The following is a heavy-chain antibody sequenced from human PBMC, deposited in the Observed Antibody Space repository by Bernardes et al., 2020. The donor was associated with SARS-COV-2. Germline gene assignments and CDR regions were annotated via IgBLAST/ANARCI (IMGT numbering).Heavy chain of an antibody. CDR1: DYSISSVYY. D-gene: IGHD6-6*01. J-gene: IGHJ6*02. Sequence: SEPLSLTCAVSDYSISSVYYWDCILQPPGKGLEWIANIYHSGRTYYNPSLKSRVTISEDTSKNQFSLKLSSVTAADTAVYYCARDMYSTSLGYFYYGMDVWGQGTTVTVSS. V-gene: IGHV4-38-2*02. CDR3: ARDMYSTSLGYFYYGMDV. CDR2: IYHSGRT.